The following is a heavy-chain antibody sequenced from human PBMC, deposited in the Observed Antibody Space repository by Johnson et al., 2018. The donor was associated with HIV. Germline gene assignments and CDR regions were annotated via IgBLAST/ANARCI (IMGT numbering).Heavy chain of an antibody. CDR2: ITSSGRTT. Sequence: QVQLVESGGGLVKPGGSLRLSCAASGFTFSDYYMSWIRQAPGKGLEWVSYITSSGRTTYYADSVKGRFTISRDNGKNSLYLQMNSLRAEDTAVYYCARDLDTAMVTCAFDIWGQGTMVTVSS. CDR3: ARDLDTAMVTCAFDI. V-gene: IGHV3-11*04. J-gene: IGHJ3*02. CDR1: GFTFSDYY. D-gene: IGHD5-18*01.